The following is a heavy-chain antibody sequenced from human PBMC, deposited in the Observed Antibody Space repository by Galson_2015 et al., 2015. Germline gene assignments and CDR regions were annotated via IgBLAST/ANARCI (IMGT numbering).Heavy chain of an antibody. D-gene: IGHD6-13*01. J-gene: IGHJ5*02. CDR3: ARRSSSSWTNWFDP. V-gene: IGHV5-51*03. CDR2: IYPGDFDT. Sequence: QSGAEVTKPGESLTISCTGSDNSFPRHWIAWVRQMPGKGLEWMGIIYPGDFDTRYSPSFQGQVTISADKSITTAYLQWSSLKASDTAMYYCARRSSSSWTNWFDPWGQGTLVTVSS. CDR1: DNSFPRHW.